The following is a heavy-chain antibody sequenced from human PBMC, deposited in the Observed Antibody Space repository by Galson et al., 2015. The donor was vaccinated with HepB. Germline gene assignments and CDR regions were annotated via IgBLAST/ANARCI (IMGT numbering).Heavy chain of an antibody. Sequence: SLRLSCAASGFTFSSYAMHWVRQAPGKGLEWVAVISYDGSNKYYADSVKGRFTISRDNSKNTLYLQMNSLRAEDTAVYYCASRGFDLWGRGTLVTVSS. CDR3: ASRGFDL. CDR2: ISYDGSNK. CDR1: GFTFSSYA. J-gene: IGHJ2*01. V-gene: IGHV3-30-3*01.